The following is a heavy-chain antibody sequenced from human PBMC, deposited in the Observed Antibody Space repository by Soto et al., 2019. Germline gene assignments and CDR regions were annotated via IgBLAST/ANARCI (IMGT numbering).Heavy chain of an antibody. V-gene: IGHV3-30*18. J-gene: IGHJ5*02. CDR2: ISYVGSNK. Sequence: QVQLVESGGGVVQPGRSLRLSCAASGFTFSSYGMHWVRQAPGKGLEWVAVISYVGSNKYYADSVKGRFTISRDNSKNTLYLQMNSLRAEDTAVYYCAKAYYYDSSGPRSWGQGTLVTVSS. CDR3: AKAYYYDSSGPRS. CDR1: GFTFSSYG. D-gene: IGHD3-22*01.